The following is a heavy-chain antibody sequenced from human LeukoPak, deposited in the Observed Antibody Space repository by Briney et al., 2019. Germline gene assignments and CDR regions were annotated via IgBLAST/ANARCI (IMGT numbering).Heavy chain of an antibody. CDR2: ISSSGSTI. Sequence: GGSLRLSCAASGFTFSDYYMSWLRQAPGKGLEWVSYISSSGSTIYYADSVKGRFTISRDNAKNSLYLQMNSLRAEDTAVYYCARDIVVVPAAIPGYYGMDVWGQGTTVTVSS. CDR1: GFTFSDYY. V-gene: IGHV3-11*01. J-gene: IGHJ6*02. D-gene: IGHD2-2*02. CDR3: ARDIVVVPAAIPGYYGMDV.